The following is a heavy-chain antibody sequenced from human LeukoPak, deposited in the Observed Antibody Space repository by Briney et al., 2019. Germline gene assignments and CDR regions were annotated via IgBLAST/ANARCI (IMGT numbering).Heavy chain of an antibody. J-gene: IGHJ2*01. CDR1: GFTFSSYA. D-gene: IGHD6-6*01. Sequence: GGALRLSCAASGFTFSSYAMGWVRQPPGKGLEGVSGISSGGGSTYYTDSMKGRFTISRDNAKNTLYLQMNSLTAEEPALYYCANDRGTSSSYFDLWGRGTLVTVSS. CDR2: ISSGGGST. CDR3: ANDRGTSSSYFDL. V-gene: IGHV3-23*01.